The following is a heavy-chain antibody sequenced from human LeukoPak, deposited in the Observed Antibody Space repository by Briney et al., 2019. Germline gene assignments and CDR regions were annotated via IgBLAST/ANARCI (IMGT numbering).Heavy chain of an antibody. D-gene: IGHD3-3*01. CDR3: AKSSDFWSGYYFDY. V-gene: IGHV3-23*01. CDR2: ISGSGGST. CDR1: GFTFSSYA. Sequence: GGSLRLSCAASGFTFSSYAMSWVRQAPGKGLEWVSAISGSGGSTYYADSLKGRFTISRDNSKNTLYLQMNSLRAEDTAVYYCAKSSDFWSGYYFDYWGQGTLVTVSS. J-gene: IGHJ4*02.